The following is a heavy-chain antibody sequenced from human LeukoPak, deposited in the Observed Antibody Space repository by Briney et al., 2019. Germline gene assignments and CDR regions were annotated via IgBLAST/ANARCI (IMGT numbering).Heavy chain of an antibody. CDR1: GFTFSSYA. Sequence: GGSLRLSCAASGFTFSSYAMTWFRQAPGKGLEWVSTISNGGGTTYYADSVKGRFTISRDNSRNTLYLQMNSLRAEDTAIYYCAKDRTHRRYYDSTGYYNQYDYWGQGALVTVSS. CDR2: ISNGGGTT. CDR3: AKDRTHRRYYDSTGYYNQYDY. D-gene: IGHD3-22*01. J-gene: IGHJ4*02. V-gene: IGHV3-23*01.